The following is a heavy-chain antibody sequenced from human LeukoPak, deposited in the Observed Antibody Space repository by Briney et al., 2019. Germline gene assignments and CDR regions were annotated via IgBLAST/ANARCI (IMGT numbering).Heavy chain of an antibody. V-gene: IGHV4-59*01. CDR2: IYYSGST. CDR1: GGSISSYY. D-gene: IGHD6-13*01. Sequence: SETLSLTCTVSGGSISSYYWSWIRQPPGKGLEWIGYIYYSGSTNYNPSLKSRVTISVDTSKNQFSLKLSFVTAADTAVYYCARDLSSSWYSTAEYFQHWGQGTLVTVSS. CDR3: ARDLSSSWYSTAEYFQH. J-gene: IGHJ1*01.